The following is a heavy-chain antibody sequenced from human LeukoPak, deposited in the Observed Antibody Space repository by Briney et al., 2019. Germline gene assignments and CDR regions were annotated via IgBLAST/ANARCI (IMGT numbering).Heavy chain of an antibody. CDR3: ALWELLGDDAFDI. CDR2: FDPEDGET. J-gene: IGHJ3*02. D-gene: IGHD1-26*01. V-gene: IGHV1-24*01. CDR1: GYTLTELS. Sequence: GASVKVSCKVSGYTLTELSMRWVRQAPGKGLEWMGGFDPEDGETIYAQKFRGRVTMTEDTSTDTAYMELSSLRSEDTAVYYCALWELLGDDAFDIWGQGTMVTVSS.